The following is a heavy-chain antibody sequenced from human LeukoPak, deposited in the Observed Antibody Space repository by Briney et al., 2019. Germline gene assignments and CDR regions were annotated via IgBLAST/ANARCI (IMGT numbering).Heavy chain of an antibody. J-gene: IGHJ4*02. CDR2: IYYSGST. D-gene: IGHD5-12*01. CDR3: ARVEPVATIVRYQEGFYFDY. V-gene: IGHV4-31*03. Sequence: PSETLSLTCTVSGGSISSGGYSWSWIRQHPGKGLEWIGYIYYSGSTYYNPSLKSRVTISVDTSKNQFSLKLSSVTAADTAVYYCARVEPVATIVRYQEGFYFDYWGQGTLVTVSS. CDR1: GGSISSGGYS.